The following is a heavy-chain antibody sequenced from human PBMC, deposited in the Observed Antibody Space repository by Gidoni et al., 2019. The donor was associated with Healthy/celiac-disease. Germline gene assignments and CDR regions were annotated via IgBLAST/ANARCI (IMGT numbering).Heavy chain of an antibody. CDR2: ISGSGGST. CDR1: GFPFSSYA. V-gene: IGHV3-23*01. CDR3: AKDGYSYEESDY. Sequence: EVQLLESGGGLVQPGGSLRLSCAASGFPFSSYAMSWVRQAPGKGLEWVSAISGSGGSTYYADSVKGRFTISRDNSKNTLYLQMNSLRAEDTAVYYCAKDGYSYEESDYWGQGTLVTVSS. D-gene: IGHD5-18*01. J-gene: IGHJ4*02.